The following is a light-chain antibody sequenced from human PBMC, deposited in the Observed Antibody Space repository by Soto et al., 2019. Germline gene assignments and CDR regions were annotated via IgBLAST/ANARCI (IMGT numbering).Light chain of an antibody. CDR2: EVY. CDR3: YSFTTSNTYV. CDR1: SSDVGSYNH. Sequence: QSALPQPASVSGSPGQSITISCTGTSSDVGSYNHVSWYQQAPGTAPKVMIYEVYNRPSGVPDRFSGSKSGNTASLTISGLQPEDEADYYCYSFTTSNTYVFGTGTKVTVL. V-gene: IGLV2-18*02. J-gene: IGLJ1*01.